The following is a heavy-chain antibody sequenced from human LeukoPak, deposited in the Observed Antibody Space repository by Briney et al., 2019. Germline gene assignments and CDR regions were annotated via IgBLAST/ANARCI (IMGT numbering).Heavy chain of an antibody. CDR3: AKVPSSGWYGTDF. CDR1: GFPFSGYD. Sequence: GGYLSLYCAASGFPFSGYDMHWVRQAPGQGLEWVAIISYDGNTQYYADSVQGRFTVSRDNSINMVYLQMNTLRGEDTATYFCAKVPSSGWYGTDFWGQGTQVPVSS. J-gene: IGHJ4*02. CDR2: ISYDGNTQ. V-gene: IGHV3-30*18. D-gene: IGHD6-19*01.